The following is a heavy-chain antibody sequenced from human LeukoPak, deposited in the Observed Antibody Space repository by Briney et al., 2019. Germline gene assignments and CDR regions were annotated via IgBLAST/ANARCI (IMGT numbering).Heavy chain of an antibody. D-gene: IGHD4-17*01. CDR2: ISGHNGNT. CDR1: GYSFNKLG. V-gene: IGHV1-18*01. J-gene: IGHJ4*02. Sequence: GASVTVSCKASGYSFNKLGISWVRQAPGRGLEWMGWISGHNGNTDSAQKFQDRVTMSTDNSMSTAYLELRSLRSDDTAVYFCVRVGSAYGDPLEFDFWGQGTLVTVSS. CDR3: VRVGSAYGDPLEFDF.